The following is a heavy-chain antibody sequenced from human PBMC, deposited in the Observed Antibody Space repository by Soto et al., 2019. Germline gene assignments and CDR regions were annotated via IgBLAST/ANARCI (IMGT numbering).Heavy chain of an antibody. Sequence: QVQLQESGPGLVRPSQTLSLTCTVHAGSISNINYYWSWIRQHPEKGLEWIGYISYSWGTFYLSYFKSIVTISLDTSKKQLSLTLTSVTAADTAVYYCARSAQWAGFHQWGQGTLVTVSS. CDR2: ISYSWGT. CDR1: AGSISNINYY. J-gene: IGHJ3*01. D-gene: IGHD6-19*01. CDR3: ARSAQWAGFHQ. V-gene: IGHV4-31*01.